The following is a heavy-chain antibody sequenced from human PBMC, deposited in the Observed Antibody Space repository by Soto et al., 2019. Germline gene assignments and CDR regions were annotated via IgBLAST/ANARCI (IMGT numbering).Heavy chain of an antibody. J-gene: IGHJ4*02. D-gene: IGHD3-22*01. V-gene: IGHV4-59*01. CDR2: IYYSGST. CDR1: GGSISGYC. CDR3: ARVPSLNYYDSSGYWASSPYYFDY. Sequence: SETLSLTSTVSGGSISGYCWSWIRQPPGKGLEWIGYIYYSGSTNYNPSLKSRVTISVDTSKNQFSLKLSSVTAADTAVYYCARVPSLNYYDSSGYWASSPYYFDYWGQGTLVTVSS.